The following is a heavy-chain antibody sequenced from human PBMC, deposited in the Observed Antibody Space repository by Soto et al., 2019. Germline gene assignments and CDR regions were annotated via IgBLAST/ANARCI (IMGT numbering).Heavy chain of an antibody. CDR3: ARWYYDSSGLLNPTYYYYYGMDV. V-gene: IGHV3-21*01. CDR2: ISSSSSYI. J-gene: IGHJ6*02. CDR1: GFTFSSYS. Sequence: GSLRLSCAASGFTFSSYSMNWVRQAPGKGLEWVSSISSSSSYIYYADSVKGRFTISRDNAKNSLYLQMNSLRAEDTAVYYCARWYYDSSGLLNPTYYYYYGMDVWGQGTTVTVSS. D-gene: IGHD3-22*01.